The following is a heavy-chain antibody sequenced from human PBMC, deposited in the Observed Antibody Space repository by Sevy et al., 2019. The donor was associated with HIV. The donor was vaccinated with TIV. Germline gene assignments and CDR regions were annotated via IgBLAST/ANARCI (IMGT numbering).Heavy chain of an antibody. V-gene: IGHV1-2*02. CDR1: GYTFTGQY. CDR2: INPNSGGT. D-gene: IGHD3-10*01. Sequence: ASVKVSCKASGYTFTGQYIHWVRQAPGQGLEWMGWINPNSGGTNYRQDFQGRVTLTRDTSITTAYMELSGLKSDDTXXXXXXXXXXXXXXXYGSFDYWGQGTLVTVSS. J-gene: IGHJ4*02. CDR3: XXXXXXXXXXYGSFDY.